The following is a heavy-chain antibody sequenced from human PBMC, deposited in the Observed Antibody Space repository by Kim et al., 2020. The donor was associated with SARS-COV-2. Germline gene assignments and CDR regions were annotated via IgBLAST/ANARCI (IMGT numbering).Heavy chain of an antibody. CDR3: ARDGYDYVWGSYRVDY. J-gene: IGHJ4*02. Sequence: SVKGRFTISRDNSKTTLYLQMNSLSAEDTAVYYCARDGYDYVWGSYRVDYWGQGTLVTVSS. V-gene: IGHV3-30*01. D-gene: IGHD3-16*02.